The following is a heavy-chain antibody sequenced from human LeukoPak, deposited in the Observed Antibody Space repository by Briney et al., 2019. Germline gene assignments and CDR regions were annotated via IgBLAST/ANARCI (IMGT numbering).Heavy chain of an antibody. CDR3: AREKVELGDAFDI. CDR1: GYSFTKYH. D-gene: IGHD1-7*01. V-gene: IGHV1-46*01. Sequence: ASVKVSCKASGYSFTKYHMHWVRQAPGQGLEWMGMINPSGEDTTYAQRFQGRVTVTRDTSTSRVYMELRNLGFEDTAVYYCAREKVELGDAFDIWGQGTMVTVSS. CDR2: INPSGEDT. J-gene: IGHJ3*02.